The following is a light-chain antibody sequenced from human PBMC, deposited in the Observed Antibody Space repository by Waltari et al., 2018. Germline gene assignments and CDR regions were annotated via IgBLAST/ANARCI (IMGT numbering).Light chain of an antibody. CDR2: ENK. V-gene: IGLV1-51*02. CDR3: ATWDSSLSVGV. J-gene: IGLJ3*02. CDR1: SSNIGNNY. Sequence: QSVLTQPPSVSAAPGQKVTISCSGSSSNIGNNYVSWYQQLPRPAPKLLIYENKKRPSGIPDRFSGSKSGTSATLGITGLQTGDEADYYCATWDSSLSVGVFGGGTKLTVL.